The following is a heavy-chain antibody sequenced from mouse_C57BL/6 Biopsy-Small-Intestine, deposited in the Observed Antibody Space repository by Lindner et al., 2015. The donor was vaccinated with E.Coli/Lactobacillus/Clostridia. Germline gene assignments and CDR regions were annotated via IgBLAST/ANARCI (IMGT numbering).Heavy chain of an antibody. Sequence: VQLQESGGGLVQPKGSLKLSCAASGLSFNTYAMNWVRQAPGSGLEWVARIRSKSNNYATYYADSAKDRFTISRDDSESMFYLQMNTLKTEDTAMYYCVREGYGHYEWFAYWGQGTLVTVSA. CDR3: VREGYGHYEWFAY. V-gene: IGHV10-1*01. J-gene: IGHJ3*01. D-gene: IGHD2-1*01. CDR2: IRSKSNNYAT. CDR1: GLSFNTYA.